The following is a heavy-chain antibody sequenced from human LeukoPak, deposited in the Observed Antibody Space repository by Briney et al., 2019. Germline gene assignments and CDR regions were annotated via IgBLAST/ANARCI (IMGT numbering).Heavy chain of an antibody. CDR1: GGSFSGYY. CDR3: MIGYYYHY. J-gene: IGHJ4*02. CDR2: INHSGST. Sequence: PSETLSLTCAVYGGSFSGYYWSWIRQPPGKGLEWIGEINHSGSTNYNPSLKSRVTISVDTSKNQFSLKLSSVTAADTAVYYCMIGYYYHYWGQGTLVTVSS. V-gene: IGHV4-34*01.